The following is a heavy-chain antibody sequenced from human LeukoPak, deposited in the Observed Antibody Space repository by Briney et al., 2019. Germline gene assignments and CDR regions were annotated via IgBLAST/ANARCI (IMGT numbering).Heavy chain of an antibody. CDR1: GFTFSSYV. CDR2: TSGSGNNT. D-gene: IGHD2-15*01. V-gene: IGHV3-23*01. J-gene: IGHJ4*02. CDR3: ASAIELSCCGGSCYGPFDY. Sequence: PGVSLRLSCAASGFTFSSYVMSWVRQAPGKGLEGVSGTSGSGNNTYYADSVRGRFTISRDNSKRTMYLQMNSLRAEDTAVYYCASAIELSCCGGSCYGPFDYWGQGTLVTVSS.